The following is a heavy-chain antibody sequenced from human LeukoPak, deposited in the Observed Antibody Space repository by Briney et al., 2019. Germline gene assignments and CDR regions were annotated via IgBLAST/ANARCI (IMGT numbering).Heavy chain of an antibody. CDR3: ARVGYYDNSGYGSFDY. Sequence: SQTLSLTCTVSGGSISSGGYYWSWIRQHPGKGLEWIGYIYYSGSTYYNPSLKSRVTISVDTSKNQFSLKVSSVTAADTAVYYCARVGYYDNSGYGSFDYWGQGTLVTVSS. CDR2: IYYSGST. J-gene: IGHJ4*02. CDR1: GGSISSGGYY. D-gene: IGHD3-22*01. V-gene: IGHV4-31*03.